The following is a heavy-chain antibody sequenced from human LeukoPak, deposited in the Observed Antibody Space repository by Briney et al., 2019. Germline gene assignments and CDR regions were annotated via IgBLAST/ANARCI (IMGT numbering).Heavy chain of an antibody. Sequence: PSETLSLTCTVSGGSVSSGSYYWSWIRPPPGKGLEWIGYIYYSGSAKYNPSLKIRVTISIDTSKHQFSLKLTSVTAADTAVYYCARGFGDWGLSWFDPWGQGTLVTVSS. D-gene: IGHD3-10*01. CDR3: ARGFGDWGLSWFDP. CDR1: GGSVSSGSYY. CDR2: IYYSGSA. J-gene: IGHJ5*02. V-gene: IGHV4-61*01.